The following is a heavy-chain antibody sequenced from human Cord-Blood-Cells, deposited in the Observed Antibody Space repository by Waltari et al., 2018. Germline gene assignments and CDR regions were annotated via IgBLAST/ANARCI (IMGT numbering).Heavy chain of an antibody. CDR2: ISNDGSNK. D-gene: IGHD3-10*01. J-gene: IGHJ3*02. CDR1: GLTFSSYA. V-gene: IGHV3-30*10. Sequence: QVQLVESGGGVVQPGRSLRLSCAASGLTFSSYAMHWARQAPGKGLEWVAVISNDGSNKYYTASVKGRFTISIDNSKNTLYLQMNSLRAEDTAVYYCASQGIGAFDIWGQGTMVTVSS. CDR3: ASQGIGAFDI.